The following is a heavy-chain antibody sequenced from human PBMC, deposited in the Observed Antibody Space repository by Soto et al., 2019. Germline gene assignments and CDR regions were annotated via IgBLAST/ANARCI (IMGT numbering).Heavy chain of an antibody. CDR1: GFTFSSYA. V-gene: IGHV3-30-3*01. CDR3: ARDGVMYSSSCDGAFDI. J-gene: IGHJ3*02. D-gene: IGHD6-13*01. CDR2: ISYDGSNK. Sequence: GGSLRLSCAASGFTFSSYAMHWVRQAPGKGLEWVAVISYDGSNKYYADSVKGRFTISRDNSKNTLYLQMNSLRAEDTAVYYCARDGVMYSSSCDGAFDIWGQGTMVTVSS.